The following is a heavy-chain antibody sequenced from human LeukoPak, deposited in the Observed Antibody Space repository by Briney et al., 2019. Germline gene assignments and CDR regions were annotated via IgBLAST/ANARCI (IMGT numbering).Heavy chain of an antibody. D-gene: IGHD3-3*01. J-gene: IGHJ4*02. CDR1: GFTFDDYA. CDR2: ISWNSGNI. CDR3: ARGVGYLDY. Sequence: PGGSLRLSCAASGFTFDDYAMHWVRQAPGKGLEWVSGISWNSGNIGYADSVKGRFTISRDNSKNTLYLQMNSLRAEDTAVYYCARGVGYLDYWGQGTLVTVSS. V-gene: IGHV3-9*01.